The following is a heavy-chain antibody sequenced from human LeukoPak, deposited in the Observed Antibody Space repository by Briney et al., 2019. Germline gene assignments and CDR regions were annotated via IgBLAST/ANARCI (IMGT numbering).Heavy chain of an antibody. D-gene: IGHD4-17*01. Sequence: GGSLRLSCTVSGFTFEDYGMNWVRQVPGKEPEWVSGLNWNGGGRRYADSVKGRFIISRDNAKGVLYLQLNDLRVEDTALYYCARDAVPSGRSWFDPWGQGTPVTVSS. CDR1: GFTFEDYG. CDR3: ARDAVPSGRSWFDP. J-gene: IGHJ5*02. V-gene: IGHV3-20*04. CDR2: LNWNGGGR.